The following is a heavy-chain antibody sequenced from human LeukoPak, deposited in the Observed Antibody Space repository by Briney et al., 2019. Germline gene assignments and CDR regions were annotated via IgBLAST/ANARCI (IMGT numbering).Heavy chain of an antibody. CDR1: GGSISSSSYY. D-gene: IGHD3-22*01. CDR3: ALGGRGYPYSGDYFDY. CDR2: IYYSGST. V-gene: IGHV4-39*01. Sequence: SETLSLTCTVSGGSISSSSYYWGWIRQPPGKGLEWIGSIYYSGSTYYNPSLKSRVTISVDTSKNQFSLKLSSVTAADTAVYYCALGGRGYPYSGDYFDYWGQGTLVTVSS. J-gene: IGHJ4*02.